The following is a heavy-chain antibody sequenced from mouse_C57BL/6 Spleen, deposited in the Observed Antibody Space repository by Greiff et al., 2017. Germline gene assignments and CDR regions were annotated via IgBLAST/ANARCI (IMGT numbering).Heavy chain of an antibody. J-gene: IGHJ4*01. CDR2: INPNNGGT. CDR1: GYTFTDYN. Sequence: VQLQQSGPELVKPGASVKIPCKASGYTFTDYNMDWVKQSHGKSLEWIGDINPNNGGTIYNQKFKGKATLTVDKSSSTAYMELRSLTSEDTAVYYCAREGSKRYLRAMDYWGQGTSVTVSS. V-gene: IGHV1-18*01. CDR3: AREGSKRYLRAMDY. D-gene: IGHD2-14*01.